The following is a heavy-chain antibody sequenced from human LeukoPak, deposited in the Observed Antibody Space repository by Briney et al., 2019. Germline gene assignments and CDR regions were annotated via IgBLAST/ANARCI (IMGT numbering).Heavy chain of an antibody. D-gene: IGHD3-3*01. CDR2: ISGSGGST. V-gene: IGHV3-23*01. CDR3: ANPLNHDFWSGYYPRFDY. CDR1: GFTFSSYA. Sequence: PGGSLKLSCAVSGFTFSSYAMSWVRQAPGKGLEWGSAISGSGGSTYYADSVKGRFTISRDNPTHTLYLQMNSLRAEDTAVYYCANPLNHDFWSGYYPRFDYWGQGTLVTLSS. J-gene: IGHJ4*02.